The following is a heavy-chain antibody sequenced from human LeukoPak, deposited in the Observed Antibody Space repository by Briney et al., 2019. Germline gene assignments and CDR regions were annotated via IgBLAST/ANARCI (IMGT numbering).Heavy chain of an antibody. D-gene: IGHD3-16*01. CDR3: ARGGDLAYFDY. J-gene: IGHJ4*02. V-gene: IGHV4-30-2*01. CDR2: IYHSGST. Sequence: SETLSLTCAVSGGSISSGGYPWSWIRQPPGKGLEWIGYIYHSGSTYYNPSLKSRVTISVDRSKNQLSLKLSSVTAADAAVYYCARGGDLAYFDYWGQGTLVTVSS. CDR1: GGSISSGGYP.